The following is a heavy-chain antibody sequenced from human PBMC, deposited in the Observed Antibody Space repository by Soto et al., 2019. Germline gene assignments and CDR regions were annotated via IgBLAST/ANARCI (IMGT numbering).Heavy chain of an antibody. D-gene: IGHD3-10*01. Sequence: QITLKESGPTLVKPTQTLTLTCTFSGFSFSVNGVAVGWIRQPPGQALEWLALIYWDDDQRYNPSLKDRLTIXNXTSRNQVVLTMTNMDPVDTATYYCAHKRDVSRGFKYWGQGTLVTVSS. CDR3: AHKRDVSRGFKY. CDR1: GFSFSVNGVA. CDR2: IYWDDDQ. J-gene: IGHJ4*02. V-gene: IGHV2-5*02.